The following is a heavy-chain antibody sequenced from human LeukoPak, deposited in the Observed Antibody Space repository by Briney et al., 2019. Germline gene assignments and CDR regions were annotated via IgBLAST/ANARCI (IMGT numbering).Heavy chain of an antibody. V-gene: IGHV1-18*01. D-gene: IGHD6-6*01. CDR3: AREGARYSSSSHGPFDY. CDR1: GYTFTSYG. J-gene: IGHJ4*02. Sequence: ASVKVSCKASGYTFTSYGISWVRQAPGQGLEWMGWISAYNGNTNYAQKLQGRVTMTTDTSTSTVYMELSSLRSEDTAVYYCAREGARYSSSSHGPFDYWGQGTLVTVSS. CDR2: ISAYNGNT.